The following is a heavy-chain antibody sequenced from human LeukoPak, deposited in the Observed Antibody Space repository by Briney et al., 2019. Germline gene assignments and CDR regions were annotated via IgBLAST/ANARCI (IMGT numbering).Heavy chain of an antibody. J-gene: IGHJ5*02. CDR3: ARDDGSGSLPNPNWFDP. D-gene: IGHD3-10*01. CDR2: ISAYNGNT. Sequence: ASVKVSCKASGYTFTSYGISWVRQAPGQGLEWMGWISAYNGNTNYAQKLQGRVTMTTDTSTSTAYMELRSLRSDDTAVYYCARDDGSGSLPNPNWFDPWGQGTLVTVSS. V-gene: IGHV1-18*01. CDR1: GYTFTSYG.